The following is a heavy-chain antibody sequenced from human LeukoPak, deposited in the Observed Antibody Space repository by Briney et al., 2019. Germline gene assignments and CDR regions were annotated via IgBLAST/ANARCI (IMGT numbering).Heavy chain of an antibody. V-gene: IGHV4-61*02. CDR2: IYTSGST. J-gene: IGHJ4*02. Sequence: SETLSLTCTVSGVSISSGSYYWSWIRQPAGKGLEWIGRIYTSGSTNYNPSLKSRVTISVDTSKNQFSLKLSSVTAADTAVYYCAREVRFVVPAAPNFDYWGQGTLVTVSS. CDR3: AREVRFVVPAAPNFDY. D-gene: IGHD2-2*01. CDR1: GVSISSGSYY.